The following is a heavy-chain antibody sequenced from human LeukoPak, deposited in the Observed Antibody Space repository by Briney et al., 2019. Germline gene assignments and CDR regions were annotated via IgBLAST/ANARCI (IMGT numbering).Heavy chain of an antibody. CDR3: ARDGRGGHNDF. V-gene: IGHV3-7*01. CDR1: GFTFTNHW. D-gene: IGHD4-23*01. Sequence: PGGSLRLSCVTSGFTFTNHWMSWARQAPGKGLEWVAKIREDGGHTNYLDSVNGRLTISRDNAKNSLFLQMDGLRVDDTAVYFCARDGRGGHNDFWGQGTLITVS. J-gene: IGHJ4*02. CDR2: IREDGGHT.